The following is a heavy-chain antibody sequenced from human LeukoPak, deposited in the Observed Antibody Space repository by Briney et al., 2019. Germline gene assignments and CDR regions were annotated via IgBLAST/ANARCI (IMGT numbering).Heavy chain of an antibody. CDR3: ARVLAVAGTPFDY. Sequence: PSETLSLTCTVSGGSISSYYWSWIRQPPGKGLEWIGYIYYSGSTHYNPSLKSRAAIPVDTSKSHFSLKLSSVTAADTAVYYCARVLAVAGTPFDYWGQGTLVTVSS. D-gene: IGHD6-19*01. CDR2: IYYSGST. V-gene: IGHV4-59*01. J-gene: IGHJ4*02. CDR1: GGSISSYY.